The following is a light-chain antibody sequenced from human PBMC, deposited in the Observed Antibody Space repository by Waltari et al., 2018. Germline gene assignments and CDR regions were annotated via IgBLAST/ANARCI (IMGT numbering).Light chain of an antibody. Sequence: QLVVTQSPSASASLGASVNLTCTLSSEHSSYAIAWHQQQPEKGPGYLMRLKSDGSQSKGDGLPARFSGSSSGSERYLTITSLQSEDEADYDCQTWGTDMCVFGGGTKLTVL. CDR1: SEHSSYA. CDR2: LKSDGSQ. V-gene: IGLV4-69*01. J-gene: IGLJ3*02. CDR3: QTWGTDMCV.